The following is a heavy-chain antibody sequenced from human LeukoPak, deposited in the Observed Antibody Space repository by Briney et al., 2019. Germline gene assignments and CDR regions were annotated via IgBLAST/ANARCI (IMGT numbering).Heavy chain of an antibody. Sequence: GGSLRLSCAASGFTFSSYWMSWVRQAPGKGLEWVANIKQDGSEKYYVDSVKGRFTISRDNAKNSLYLQMNSLRAEDTAVYYCARGGGGFCSSTSCYYNWFDPWGQGTLVTVSS. CDR1: GFTFSSYW. CDR2: IKQDGSEK. V-gene: IGHV3-7*03. D-gene: IGHD2-2*01. J-gene: IGHJ5*02. CDR3: ARGGGGFCSSTSCYYNWFDP.